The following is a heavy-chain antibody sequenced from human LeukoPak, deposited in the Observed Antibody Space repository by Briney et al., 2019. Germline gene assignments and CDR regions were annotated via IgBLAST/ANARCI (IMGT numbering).Heavy chain of an antibody. CDR1: GFTFSSYS. J-gene: IGHJ5*02. CDR2: ISSSSSYI. D-gene: IGHD3-3*01. Sequence: KTGGSLRLSCAASGFTFSSYSMNWVRQAPGKGLEWVSSISSSSSYIYYADSVKGRFTISRDNAKNSLYLQMNSLRAEDTAVYYCARDKYDFWSGYYSNWFDPWGQGTLVTVSS. CDR3: ARDKYDFWSGYYSNWFDP. V-gene: IGHV3-21*01.